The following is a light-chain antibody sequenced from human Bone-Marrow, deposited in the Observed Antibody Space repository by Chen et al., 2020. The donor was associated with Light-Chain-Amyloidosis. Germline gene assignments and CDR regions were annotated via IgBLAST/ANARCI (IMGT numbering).Light chain of an antibody. CDR3: EVGERKRGRTV. CDR2: DDS. CDR1: NIGSTS. J-gene: IGLJ3*02. V-gene: IGLV3-21*02. Sequence: SYVLTQPSSVSVAPGQTATIACGGNNIGSTSVTWYQQTPGQAPLLVVYDDSNRPSGIPERLSAANSGNTATLTSSRVGVGDEADDYCEVGERKRGRTVFGAGTKLTVL.